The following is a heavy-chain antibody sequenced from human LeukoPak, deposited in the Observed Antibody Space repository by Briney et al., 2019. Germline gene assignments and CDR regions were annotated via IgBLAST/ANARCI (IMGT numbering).Heavy chain of an antibody. V-gene: IGHV1-24*01. CDR3: ATASDFYDILTGYSYYFDY. CDR1: GYTLTELS. Sequence: ASVKVSCKVSGYTLTELSMHWVRQAPGKGLEWMGGFDPEDGETIYAQKFQGRVTMTEDTSTDTAYMELSSLRSEDTAVYYCATASDFYDILTGYSYYFDYWGQGTLVTVSS. D-gene: IGHD3-9*01. J-gene: IGHJ4*02. CDR2: FDPEDGET.